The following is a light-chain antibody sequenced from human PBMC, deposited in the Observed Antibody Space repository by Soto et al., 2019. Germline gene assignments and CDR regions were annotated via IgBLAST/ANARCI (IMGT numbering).Light chain of an antibody. J-gene: IGKJ2*01. CDR3: MQALQTPLYT. CDR1: QSLRHSNGYNY. Sequence: DIVMTQSPLSLPVTPGEPASISCRSSQSLRHSNGYNYLDWYVQKPGQSPQLLIYLGSNRASGVPGRFSGSGSGTDFTLGISRVEAEDVGVYYCMQALQTPLYTFGQGTKLEIK. V-gene: IGKV2-28*01. CDR2: LGS.